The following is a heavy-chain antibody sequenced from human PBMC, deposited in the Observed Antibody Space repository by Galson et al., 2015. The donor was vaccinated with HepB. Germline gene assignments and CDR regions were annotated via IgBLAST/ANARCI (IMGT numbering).Heavy chain of an antibody. CDR2: ISYDGSNK. D-gene: IGHD2-2*01. CDR1: GFTFSSYA. CDR3: ARDPVPAAAIVVGNWFDP. V-gene: IGHV3-30*04. J-gene: IGHJ5*02. Sequence: SLRLSCAASGFTFSSYAMHWVRQAPGKGLEWVAVISYDGSNKYYADPVKGRFTISRDNSKNTLYLQMNSLRAEDTAVYYCARDPVPAAAIVVGNWFDPWGQGTLVTVSS.